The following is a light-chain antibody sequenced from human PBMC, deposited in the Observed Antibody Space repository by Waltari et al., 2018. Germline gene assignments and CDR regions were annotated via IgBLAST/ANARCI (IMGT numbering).Light chain of an antibody. V-gene: IGKV3-15*01. CDR1: QSVSSN. CDR3: QQYNKWPPYT. Sequence: IVMTQSPATLSVSPGEGATLSCRASQSVSSNLAWYQQKPGQAPWLLIYDVSTRAIGIPARFSGSGSGTEFTLTISSLQSEDFAVYYCQQYNKWPPYTFGQGTKLEIK. J-gene: IGKJ2*01. CDR2: DVS.